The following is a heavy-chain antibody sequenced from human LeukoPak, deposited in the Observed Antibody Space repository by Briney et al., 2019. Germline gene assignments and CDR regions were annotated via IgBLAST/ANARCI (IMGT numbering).Heavy chain of an antibody. D-gene: IGHD3-3*01. Sequence: GESLKISCKGSGYSFTSYWIGWVRQMPGKGLEWMGIIYPGDSDTRYSPSFQGQVTISADKSISTAYLQWSSLKASDTAMYYCARVLRFLERQEDYYMDVWGKGTTVTVSS. CDR1: GYSFTSYW. CDR2: IYPGDSDT. V-gene: IGHV5-51*01. J-gene: IGHJ6*03. CDR3: ARVLRFLERQEDYYMDV.